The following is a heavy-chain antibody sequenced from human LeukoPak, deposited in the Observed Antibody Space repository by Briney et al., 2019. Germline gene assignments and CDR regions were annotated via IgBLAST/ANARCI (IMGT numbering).Heavy chain of an antibody. Sequence: GESLKISCKGSGYSFKTYWIGWVRQMPGKGLECMGIIYPGDSEVRYSPSFQGQVTISADKSISTAYLQWSSLKASDSAMYYCARQVGHWLTHWGQGTLVTVSS. J-gene: IGHJ4*02. CDR3: ARQVGHWLTH. CDR1: GYSFKTYW. D-gene: IGHD6-19*01. V-gene: IGHV5-51*01. CDR2: IYPGDSEV.